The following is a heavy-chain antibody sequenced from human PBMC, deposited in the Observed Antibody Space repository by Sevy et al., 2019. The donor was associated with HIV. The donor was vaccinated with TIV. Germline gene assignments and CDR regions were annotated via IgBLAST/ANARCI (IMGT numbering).Heavy chain of an antibody. V-gene: IGHV3-15*01. D-gene: IGHD6-13*01. CDR1: GFTFSNAW. CDR3: TRGDSSSSIVYYFDY. J-gene: IGHJ4*02. Sequence: GGSLRLSCAASGFTFSNAWMSWVRQAPGKGLEWVGRIKSKTDGGTTDYAAPVKGRFTISRDDSKNTLYLQMNSLKTEDTAVYYCTRGDSSSSIVYYFDYWGPGTLVTVSS. CDR2: IKSKTDGGTT.